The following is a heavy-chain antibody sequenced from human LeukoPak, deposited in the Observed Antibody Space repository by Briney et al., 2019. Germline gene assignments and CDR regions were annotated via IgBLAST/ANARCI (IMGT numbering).Heavy chain of an antibody. D-gene: IGHD5-18*01. J-gene: IGHJ4*02. V-gene: IGHV3-66*01. CDR2: LYSGGNT. CDR1: GFTFSSYA. Sequence: GGSLRLSCAASGFTFSSYAMSWVRQAPGKGLAWVSVLYSGGNTYYADSVKGRFTISRDNSKNMLFLQMNSLRAEDTAVYYCARVGRGDTYGYVDYWGQGTLVTVSS. CDR3: ARVGRGDTYGYVDY.